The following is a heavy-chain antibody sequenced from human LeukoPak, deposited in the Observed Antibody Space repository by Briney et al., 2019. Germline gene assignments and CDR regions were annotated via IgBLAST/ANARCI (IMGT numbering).Heavy chain of an antibody. Sequence: VGSLRLSCDASGFSISDYYMSWIRQSPGKGLEWISYITSGGGTTNYADSVRGRFTISRDKARNSVALQLNSLRAEDTAVYYCTRQRRGTYYAFDSWGQGTLVTVSS. D-gene: IGHD3-16*01. J-gene: IGHJ4*02. V-gene: IGHV3-11*01. CDR1: GFSISDYY. CDR2: ITSGGGTT. CDR3: TRQRRGTYYAFDS.